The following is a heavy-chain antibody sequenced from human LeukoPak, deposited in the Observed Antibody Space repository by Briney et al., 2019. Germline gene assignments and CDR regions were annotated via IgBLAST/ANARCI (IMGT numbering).Heavy chain of an antibody. CDR3: ARGPTDSSSPSVFDY. CDR2: IYHSGST. D-gene: IGHD6-13*01. CDR1: GYSLSSGYY. V-gene: IGHV4-38-2*02. Sequence: SETLSLTCTVSGYSLSSGYYWGWIRQPPGKGLEWIGSIYHSGSTYYNPSLKSRVTISVDTSKNQFSLKLSSVTAADTAVYYCARGPTDSSSPSVFDYWGQGTLVTVSS. J-gene: IGHJ4*02.